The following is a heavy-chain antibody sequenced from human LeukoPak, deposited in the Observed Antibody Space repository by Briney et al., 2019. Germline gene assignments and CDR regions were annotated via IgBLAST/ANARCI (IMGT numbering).Heavy chain of an antibody. V-gene: IGHV3-30*02. Sequence: PGGSLRLSCAASGFTFSSYGMHWVRQAPGKGLEWVAFIRYDGSNKYYADSVKGRFTISRDNFKNTLYLQMNSLRAEDTAVYYCAKDGPIAVADSYYFDYWGQGTLVTVSS. CDR3: AKDGPIAVADSYYFDY. CDR1: GFTFSSYG. D-gene: IGHD6-19*01. J-gene: IGHJ4*02. CDR2: IRYDGSNK.